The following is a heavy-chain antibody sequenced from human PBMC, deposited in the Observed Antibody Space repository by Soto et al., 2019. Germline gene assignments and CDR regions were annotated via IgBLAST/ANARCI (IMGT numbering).Heavy chain of an antibody. CDR3: ARDRIVVVPAAIMVYYYYGMDV. Sequence: SEALSLTSAVSGGSISSSNWWSWVRQPPGKGLEWIGEIYHSVSTNYNPSLTSRVPLSVDKSKTQFSLKLRSVTAADTAVYYCARDRIVVVPAAIMVYYYYGMDVWGQGTTVTVSS. D-gene: IGHD2-2*02. J-gene: IGHJ6*02. V-gene: IGHV4-4*02. CDR1: GGSISSSNW. CDR2: IYHSVST.